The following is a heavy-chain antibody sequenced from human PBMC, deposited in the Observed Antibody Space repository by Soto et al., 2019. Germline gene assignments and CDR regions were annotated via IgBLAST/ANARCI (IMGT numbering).Heavy chain of an antibody. CDR2: ISYDGSNK. CDR1: GFTFSSYA. CDR3: ARDPLFWYEYYFDY. V-gene: IGHV3-30-3*01. J-gene: IGHJ4*02. D-gene: IGHD3-3*01. Sequence: QVQLVESGGGVVQPGRSLRLSCAASGFTFSSYAMHWVRQAPGKGLEWVAVISYDGSNKYYADSVKGRFTISRDNSKNTLYLQMNSRRAEDTAVYYCARDPLFWYEYYFDYWGQGTLVTVSS.